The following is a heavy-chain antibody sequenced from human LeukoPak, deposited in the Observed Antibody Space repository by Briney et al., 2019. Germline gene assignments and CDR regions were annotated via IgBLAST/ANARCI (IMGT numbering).Heavy chain of an antibody. D-gene: IGHD3-9*01. V-gene: IGHV4-59*08. J-gene: IGHJ4*02. CDR1: GGSISNYY. CDR3: ARLRNYDILTGYYGFYFDY. Sequence: PSETLSLTCTVSGGSISNYYWSWIRQPPGKGLEWIGYIYYSGSTNYNPSLKSRVTVSVDTSKNLFSLKLSSVTAADTAVYYCARLRNYDILTGYYGFYFDYWGQGTLVTVSP. CDR2: IYYSGST.